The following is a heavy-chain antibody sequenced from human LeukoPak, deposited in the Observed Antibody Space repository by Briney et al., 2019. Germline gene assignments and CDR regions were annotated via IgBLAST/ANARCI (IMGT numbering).Heavy chain of an antibody. CDR1: GGSISSYY. CDR3: ARDFTMVRGARGLNWFDP. D-gene: IGHD3-10*01. Sequence: SEPLSLTCTVSGGSISSYYWSWIRQPAGKGLEWIGRIYTSGSTNYNPSLKSRVTMSVDTSKNQFSLKLSSVTAADTAVYYCARDFTMVRGARGLNWFDPWGQGTLVTVSS. J-gene: IGHJ5*02. CDR2: IYTSGST. V-gene: IGHV4-4*07.